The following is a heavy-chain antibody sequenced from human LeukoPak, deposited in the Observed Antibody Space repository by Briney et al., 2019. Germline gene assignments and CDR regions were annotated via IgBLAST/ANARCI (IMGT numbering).Heavy chain of an antibody. CDR3: ARDQGTAADLFDY. CDR1: GFTFTSYG. V-gene: IGHV3-33*01. Sequence: GGSLRLSCAASGFTFTSYGMHWVHQAPGKGLEWVAVIWYDGSNKFYADSVKGRFTISRDDSKNTVYLQMDSLRAGDTAVYYCARDQGTAADLFDYWGQGTLVTVSS. D-gene: IGHD6-13*01. CDR2: IWYDGSNK. J-gene: IGHJ4*02.